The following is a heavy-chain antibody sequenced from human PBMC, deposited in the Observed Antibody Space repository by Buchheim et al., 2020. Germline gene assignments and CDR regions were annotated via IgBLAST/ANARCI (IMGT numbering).Heavy chain of an antibody. V-gene: IGHV3-30*04. J-gene: IGHJ4*02. Sequence: QVQLVESGGGVVQPGRSLRLSCAASGFTFSSYAMHWVRQAPGKGLEWVAVISYDGSNKYYADSVKGRFTISRDNSKNTLYLQMNSLRAEDTAVYYCASASKVDTAMVSFDYWGQATL. CDR3: ASASKVDTAMVSFDY. CDR1: GFTFSSYA. D-gene: IGHD5-18*01. CDR2: ISYDGSNK.